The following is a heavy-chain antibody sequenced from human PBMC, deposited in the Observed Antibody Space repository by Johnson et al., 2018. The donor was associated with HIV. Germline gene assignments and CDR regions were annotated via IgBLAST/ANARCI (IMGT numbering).Heavy chain of an antibody. D-gene: IGHD2-8*01. CDR2: ISSSGSTI. J-gene: IGHJ3*02. V-gene: IGHV3-11*04. Sequence: QEQLVESGGGLVKPGGSLRLSCAASGFSFSDYYMSWIRQAPGKGLEWVSYISSSGSTIYYADSVVKGRFTISRDNAKNSLYLQMNSLRAGDTAVYYCASGVLAFDIWGQGTMVTVSS. CDR3: ASGVLAFDI. CDR1: GFSFSDYY.